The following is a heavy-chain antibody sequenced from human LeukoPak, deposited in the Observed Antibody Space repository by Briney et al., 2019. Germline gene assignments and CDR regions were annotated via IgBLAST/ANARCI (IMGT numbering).Heavy chain of an antibody. J-gene: IGHJ4*02. CDR2: ISGSGGST. CDR1: GFTLSSYG. Sequence: GGSLRLSCAASGFTLSSYGMSWVRQAPGKGLEWVSGISGSGGSTYYADSVKGRFTISRDNSKNTLYLQINSLRAEDTAVYYCASLRLYYFDYWGQGTLVTVSS. V-gene: IGHV3-23*01. D-gene: IGHD4-17*01. CDR3: ASLRLYYFDY.